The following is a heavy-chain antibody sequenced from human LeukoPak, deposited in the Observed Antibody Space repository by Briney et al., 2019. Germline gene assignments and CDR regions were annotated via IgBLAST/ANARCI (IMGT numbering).Heavy chain of an antibody. CDR3: ATATYYYAYSGLPTPGLSDY. CDR1: GASISSGGSY. Sequence: SETLSLTCTVSGASISSGGSYWSWIRPHPGKGLEWIGYIFYSGRTYYNPSLKSRVTISVDTSKNQFSLKLSSVTAADTAVYYCATATYYYAYSGLPTPGLSDYWGQGTLVTVSS. J-gene: IGHJ4*02. V-gene: IGHV4-31*03. CDR2: IFYSGRT. D-gene: IGHD3-22*01.